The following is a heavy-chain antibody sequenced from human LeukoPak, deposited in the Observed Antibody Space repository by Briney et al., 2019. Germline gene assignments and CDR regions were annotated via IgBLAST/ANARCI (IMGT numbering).Heavy chain of an antibody. V-gene: IGHV4-39*01. CDR2: IYYSGST. CDR3: ARIYLIGYCSSTSCFDY. Sequence: SETLSLTCTVSGGSISSSSYYWGWIRQPPGKGLEWIGSIYYSGSTYYNPSLKRRVTISVGTSKNQFSLKLSSVTAADTAVYYCARIYLIGYCSSTSCFDYWGQGTLVTVSS. J-gene: IGHJ4*02. CDR1: GGSISSSSYY. D-gene: IGHD2-2*01.